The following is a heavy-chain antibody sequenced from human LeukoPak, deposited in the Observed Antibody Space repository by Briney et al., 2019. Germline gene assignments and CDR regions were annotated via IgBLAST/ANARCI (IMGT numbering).Heavy chain of an antibody. CDR1: GFTVSSNY. Sequence: GGSLRLSCAASGFTVSSNYMSWVRQAPGKGLEWVSGITGSGSTTYYADSVKGRFTISRGNSKNTLYLQMNSPRAEDTAVYYCAREEEWSTVTTGWGQGILVTVSS. CDR3: AREEEWSTVTTG. J-gene: IGHJ4*02. CDR2: ITGSGSTT. D-gene: IGHD4-17*01. V-gene: IGHV3-23*01.